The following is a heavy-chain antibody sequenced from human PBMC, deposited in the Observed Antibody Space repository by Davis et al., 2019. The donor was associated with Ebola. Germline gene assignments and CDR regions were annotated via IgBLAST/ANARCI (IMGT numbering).Heavy chain of an antibody. CDR2: ISSSSSYI. J-gene: IGHJ4*02. CDR3: ASLGYSYGRHDY. V-gene: IGHV3-21*01. Sequence: PGGSLRLSCAASGFTFSSYSMNWVRQAPGKGLEWVSSISSSSSYIYYADSVKGRFTISRDNAKNSLYLQMNSLRAEDTAVYYCASLGYSYGRHDYWGQGTLVTVSS. CDR1: GFTFSSYS. D-gene: IGHD5-18*01.